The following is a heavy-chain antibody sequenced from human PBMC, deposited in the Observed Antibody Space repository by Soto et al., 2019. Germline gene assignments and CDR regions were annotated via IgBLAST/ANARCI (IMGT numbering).Heavy chain of an antibody. V-gene: IGHV1-18*01. Sequence: QVQLMQSGAEVTKPGASVTLSCKTSGYAFMSYGLSWVRLAPGQGLEWMGGTVAGSGNRIYAQKFQDRINMNIDTSTNTGYMELRRLRSDDSALYFCTRVAGYGSGSRHFDTWGQGTLVTVSS. J-gene: IGHJ4*02. CDR1: GYAFMSYG. CDR3: TRVAGYGSGSRHFDT. CDR2: TVAGSGNR. D-gene: IGHD3-10*01.